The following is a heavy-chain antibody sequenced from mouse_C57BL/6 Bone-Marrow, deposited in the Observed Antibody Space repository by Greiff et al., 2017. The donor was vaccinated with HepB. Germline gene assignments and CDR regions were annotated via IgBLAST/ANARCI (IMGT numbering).Heavy chain of an antibody. CDR1: GYTFTSYW. D-gene: IGHD1-1*01. Sequence: QVQLQQPGAELVKPGASVKMSCKASGYTFTSYWITWVKQRPGQGLEWIGDIYPGSGSTNYNEKFKSKATLTVDTSSSTAYMQLSSLTSGDSAVYYCARDYISILVAPWLAYWGQGTLLTVSA. CDR2: IYPGSGST. V-gene: IGHV1-55*01. J-gene: IGHJ3*01. CDR3: ARDYISILVAPWLAY.